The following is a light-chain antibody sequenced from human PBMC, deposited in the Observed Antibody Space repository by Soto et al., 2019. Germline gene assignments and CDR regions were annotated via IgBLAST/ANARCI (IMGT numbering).Light chain of an antibody. V-gene: IGKV1-5*03. Sequence: DIQMTQSPSTLSGSVGDRVTITCRASQTIRSWLAWYQQKPGKAPKLLIYKASTLKSGVPSRFSGSGSGTEFTLTISSLQPDEFATYYCQHYNSYSEAFGQGTRWIS. J-gene: IGKJ1*01. CDR2: KAS. CDR1: QTIRSW. CDR3: QHYNSYSEA.